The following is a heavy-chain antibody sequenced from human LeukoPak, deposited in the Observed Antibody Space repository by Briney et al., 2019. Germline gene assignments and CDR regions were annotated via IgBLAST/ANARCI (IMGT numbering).Heavy chain of an antibody. D-gene: IGHD2-2*01. CDR1: GGSISSYY. V-gene: IGHV4-59*12. CDR3: ARGYCSSTSCYPFDY. Sequence: SETLSLTCTVSGGSISSYYWSWIRQPPGKGQEWIGYIYHSGSTYYNPSLKSRVTISVDRSKNQFSLKLSSVTAADTAVYYCARGYCSSTSCYPFDYWGQGTLVTVSS. J-gene: IGHJ4*02. CDR2: IYHSGST.